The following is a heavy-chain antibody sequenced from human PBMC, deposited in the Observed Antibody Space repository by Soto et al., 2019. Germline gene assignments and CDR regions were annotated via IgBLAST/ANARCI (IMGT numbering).Heavy chain of an antibody. CDR2: INHSGST. D-gene: IGHD4-17*01. CDR3: AIRTTVTTRLGY. CDR1: GGSFSGYY. Sequence: SETLSLTCAVYGGSFSGYYWSWIRQPPGKGLEWIGEINHSGSTNYNPSLKSRVTISVDTSKNQFSLKLSSVTAADTAVYYCAIRTTVTTRLGYWGQGTLVTVSS. J-gene: IGHJ4*02. V-gene: IGHV4-34*01.